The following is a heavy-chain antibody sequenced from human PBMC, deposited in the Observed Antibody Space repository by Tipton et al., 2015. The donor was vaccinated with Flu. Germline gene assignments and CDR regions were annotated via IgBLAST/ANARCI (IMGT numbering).Heavy chain of an antibody. V-gene: IGHV4-39*07. CDR2: IYYSGTT. Sequence: TLSLTCSVSGGSVTIRGYCWGWFRRPPGKGLEYIGTIYYSGTTYHNPSVKSRLSLSMDASRNQFSLGLSSVTDADTAVYYCARMMLTQYSYYTMDVWGQGTAVAVAS. CDR3: ARMMLTQYSYYTMDV. J-gene: IGHJ6*02. CDR1: GGSVTIRGYC. D-gene: IGHD3-10*02.